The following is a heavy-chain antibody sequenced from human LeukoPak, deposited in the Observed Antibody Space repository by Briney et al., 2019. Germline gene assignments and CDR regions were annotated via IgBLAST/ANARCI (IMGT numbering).Heavy chain of an antibody. V-gene: IGHV1-46*01. CDR2: IYPGSSTT. J-gene: IGHJ5*02. D-gene: IGHD5-12*01. CDR1: EYTLTTDY. CDR3: ATDLWRAYTGYPPGT. Sequence: GASVKVSCKASEYTLTTDYIHWVRQTPGQGLEWMGVIYPGSSTTSYAQKFRGRVTMTRDMSTSVVYMELSSLTSEDTAVYYCATDLWRAYTGYPPGTWGQGTLVTVSS.